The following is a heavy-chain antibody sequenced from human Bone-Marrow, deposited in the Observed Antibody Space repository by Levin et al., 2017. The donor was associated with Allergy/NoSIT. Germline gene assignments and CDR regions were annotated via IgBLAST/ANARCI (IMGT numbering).Heavy chain of an antibody. V-gene: IGHV3-23*01. CDR3: AKKEYSSSSFFDY. CDR1: GFTFSSYS. D-gene: IGHD6-6*01. J-gene: IGHJ4*02. CDR2: IIASGGRT. Sequence: GGSLRLSCAASGFTFSSYSMSWVRQAPGKGLEWVSAIIASGGRTYYADSVKGRFTISRDNSKSTLDLHMNSLIAEDTAVYYCAKKEYSSSSFFDYWGQGALVTVSS.